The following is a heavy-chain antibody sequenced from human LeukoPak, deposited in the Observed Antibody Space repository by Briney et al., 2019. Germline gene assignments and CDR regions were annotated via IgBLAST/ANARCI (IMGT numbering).Heavy chain of an antibody. CDR1: GGSFSGYY. V-gene: IGHV4-34*01. Sequence: PSETLSLTCAVYGGSFSGYYWSWIRQPPGKGLEWIGEINHSGSTNYNPSLKSRVTISVDTSKNQFSLKLSSVTAADTAVYYCASLILPWGQRTLVTVSS. D-gene: IGHD3-16*01. J-gene: IGHJ5*02. CDR2: INHSGST. CDR3: ASLILP.